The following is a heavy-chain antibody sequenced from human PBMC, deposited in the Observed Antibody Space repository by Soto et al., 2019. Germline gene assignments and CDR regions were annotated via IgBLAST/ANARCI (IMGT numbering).Heavy chain of an antibody. Sequence: PGGSLRLSCAASGFTFNTAWFNWLRQAPGKELERVRRSKSKSNGGTIEYAAPTKARFTISRDDSKTTLYLQMNSLKTEDTGVYYCARDHDGSGSYSKYFGRDVWGQGTTVTVSS. J-gene: IGHJ6*02. V-gene: IGHV3-15*07. CDR3: ARDHDGSGSYSKYFGRDV. D-gene: IGHD3-10*01. CDR1: GFTFNTAW. CDR2: SKSKSNGGTI.